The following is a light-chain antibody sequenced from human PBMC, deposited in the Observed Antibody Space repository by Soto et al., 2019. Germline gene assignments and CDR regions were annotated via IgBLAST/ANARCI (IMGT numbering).Light chain of an antibody. CDR3: CSFTSSTTVV. V-gene: IGLV2-14*01. CDR2: EVS. J-gene: IGLJ2*01. Sequence: QSALTQPASVSGSPGQSITISCTGTSSDVGGYNSVSWYQHHPGKAPKLMIYEVSNRPSGVSNRFSGSKSGSTASLTISGLQAEDEADYYCCSFTSSTTVVFGGGTQLTVL. CDR1: SSDVGGYNS.